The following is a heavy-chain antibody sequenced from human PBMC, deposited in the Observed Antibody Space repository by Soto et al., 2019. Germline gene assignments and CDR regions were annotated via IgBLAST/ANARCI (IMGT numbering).Heavy chain of an antibody. V-gene: IGHV4-34*01. Sequence: QVQLQQWGAGLLKPSETLSLTCAVYGGSFSGYYWSWIRQPPGKGLEWIGEINHSGSTNYNPSLKSRVTISVDASKNQFSLNLSSVTAADTAVYYWARDSSGPNPLDYWGQGTLVTVSS. J-gene: IGHJ4*02. CDR2: INHSGST. D-gene: IGHD3-22*01. CDR1: GGSFSGYY. CDR3: ARDSSGPNPLDY.